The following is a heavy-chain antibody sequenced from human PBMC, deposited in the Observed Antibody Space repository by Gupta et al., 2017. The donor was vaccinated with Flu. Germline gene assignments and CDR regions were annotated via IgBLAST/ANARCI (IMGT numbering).Heavy chain of an antibody. CDR1: GITFSRGE. CDR3: AKLTDGYKQNWDYYGMDV. CDR2: ITKSGDYT. D-gene: IGHD5-24*01. V-gene: IGHV3-23*01. J-gene: IGHJ6*02. Sequence: EEYLLESGGGLVQPGGSLRLSCTAYGITFSRGEMRWGGQAPGTGRQWVSVITKSGDYTFYADSVKGRFTISRDNSKNTLYLQMNILVADDTAVYYCAKLTDGYKQNWDYYGMDVWGQGTTVTVSS.